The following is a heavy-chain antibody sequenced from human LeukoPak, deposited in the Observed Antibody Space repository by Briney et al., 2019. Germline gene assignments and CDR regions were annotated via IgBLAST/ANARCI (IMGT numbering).Heavy chain of an antibody. D-gene: IGHD5-12*01. Sequence: GASVKVSRKASGYTLTGYYMHWVRQAPGQGLEWMGWISPNGGDTNYAQKFQGRVTMTRDSSISTAYMELSRLSSDDTAVYYCATARDILTTISVGGFDYWGQGTLVTVSS. CDR3: ATARDILTTISVGGFDY. CDR2: ISPNGGDT. CDR1: GYTLTGYY. V-gene: IGHV1-2*02. J-gene: IGHJ4*02.